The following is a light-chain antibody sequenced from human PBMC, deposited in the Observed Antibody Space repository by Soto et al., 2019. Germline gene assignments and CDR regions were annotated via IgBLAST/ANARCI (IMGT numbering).Light chain of an antibody. CDR1: QSVSSTY. CDR3: QQYGSSPRT. Sequence: EIVLTQSPGTLSLSPGEGATLSCRASQSVSSTYLAWYQQKPGQAPRLLIYGASSRATGIPDRFSGSGSGTDFTLIISRLEPEDFAVYYCQQYGSSPRTFGQGTKGDIK. J-gene: IGKJ1*01. V-gene: IGKV3-20*01. CDR2: GAS.